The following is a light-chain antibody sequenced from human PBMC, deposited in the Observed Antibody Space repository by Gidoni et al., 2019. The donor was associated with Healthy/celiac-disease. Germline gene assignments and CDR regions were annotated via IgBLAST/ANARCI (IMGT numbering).Light chain of an antibody. Sequence: QSVLTQPPSASGTPGQRVTISCSGSSSNIGSNTVNWYQQLPGTAPKLLIYSNYQRPSGVPDRFSGSKSGTSASLAIRGLQSEDEADYYCAAWDDSLNGLWVFGGGTKLTVL. J-gene: IGLJ3*02. CDR3: AAWDDSLNGLWV. V-gene: IGLV1-44*01. CDR2: SNY. CDR1: SSNIGSNT.